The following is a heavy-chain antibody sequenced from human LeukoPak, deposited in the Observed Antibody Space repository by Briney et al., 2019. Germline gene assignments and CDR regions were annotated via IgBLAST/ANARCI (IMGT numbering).Heavy chain of an antibody. J-gene: IGHJ4*02. CDR3: ARQGGSSLNFDY. V-gene: IGHV1-2*02. CDR2: INPNSGGT. Sequence: ASVKVSCKASGYTFTGYYIHWVRQAPGQGLEWMGWINPNSGGTSHAQRFQDRVTMTRDMSTSTAYMDLSMLTSDETALYYCARQGGSSLNFDYSGQGTLVTVSS. D-gene: IGHD1-26*01. CDR1: GYTFTGYY.